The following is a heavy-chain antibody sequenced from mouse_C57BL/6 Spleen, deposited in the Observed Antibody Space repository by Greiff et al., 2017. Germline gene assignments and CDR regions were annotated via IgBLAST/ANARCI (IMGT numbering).Heavy chain of an antibody. Sequence: QVQLQQSGAELVKPGASVKLSCKASGYTFTSYWMHWVKQRPGRGLEWIGRFDPNSGGTKYNEKFKSKATLTVDKPSSTAYMQLSSLTSEDSAVDYCARSGTRIYFDYWGQGTTLTVSS. CDR2: FDPNSGGT. D-gene: IGHD2-4*01. J-gene: IGHJ2*01. V-gene: IGHV1-72*01. CDR3: ARSGTRIYFDY. CDR1: GYTFTSYW.